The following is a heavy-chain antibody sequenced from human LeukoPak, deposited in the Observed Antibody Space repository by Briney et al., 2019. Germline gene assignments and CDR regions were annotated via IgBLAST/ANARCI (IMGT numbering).Heavy chain of an antibody. Sequence: SGTLSLTCAVSGGSISSSNRWSWVRQPPGKGLEWIGEIYHSGSTNYNPSLKSRVTISVDKSKNQFSLKLSSVTAADTAVYYCARDPLSTVTTSGDYWGQGTLVTVSS. CDR2: IYHSGST. V-gene: IGHV4-4*02. J-gene: IGHJ4*02. CDR3: ARDPLSTVTTSGDY. CDR1: GGSISSSNR. D-gene: IGHD4-17*01.